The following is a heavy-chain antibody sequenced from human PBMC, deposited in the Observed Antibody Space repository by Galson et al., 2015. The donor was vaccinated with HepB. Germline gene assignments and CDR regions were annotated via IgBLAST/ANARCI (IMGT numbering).Heavy chain of an antibody. CDR2: IVVGSGNT. D-gene: IGHD6-13*01. CDR1: GFTFTSSA. J-gene: IGHJ3*02. CDR3: AASKLYSSSRNAFDI. V-gene: IGHV1-58*01. Sequence: SVKVSCKASGFTFTSSAVQWVRQARGQRLEWIGWIVVGSGNTNYAQKFQERVTITRDMSTSTAYMELSSLRSEDTAVYYCAASKLYSSSRNAFDIWGQGTMVTVSS.